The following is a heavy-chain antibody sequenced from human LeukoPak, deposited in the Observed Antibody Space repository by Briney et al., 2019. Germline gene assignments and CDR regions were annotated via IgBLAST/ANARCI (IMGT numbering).Heavy chain of an antibody. J-gene: IGHJ4*02. CDR2: IGLSGSST. V-gene: IGHV3-23*01. D-gene: IGHD2-21*01. CDR1: GFTFSNFV. Sequence: GGSLRLSCAASGFTFSNFVMSWVRQAPGKGLEWVSTIGLSGSSTYYAGSVKGRFTISRDNSKNTLYLQMNSLRAEDTAIYYCAKEFVPGNFHSWGQGTLVTVSS. CDR3: AKEFVPGNFHS.